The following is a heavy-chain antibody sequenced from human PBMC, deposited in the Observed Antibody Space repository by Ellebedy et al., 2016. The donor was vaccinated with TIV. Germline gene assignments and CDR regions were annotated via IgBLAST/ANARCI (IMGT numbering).Heavy chain of an antibody. V-gene: IGHV1-18*01. CDR1: GYTFSSYG. CDR3: ARVSGSYYKSSSSAYFDY. J-gene: IGHJ4*02. Sequence: AASVKVSCKASGYTFSSYGISWVRQAPGQGLEWMGCISAYNGNTNYAQQLQGRVTMTTDTSTSTAYMELRSLRSDDTAVYYCARVSGSYYKSSSSAYFDYWGQGTLVTVSS. D-gene: IGHD1-26*01. CDR2: ISAYNGNT.